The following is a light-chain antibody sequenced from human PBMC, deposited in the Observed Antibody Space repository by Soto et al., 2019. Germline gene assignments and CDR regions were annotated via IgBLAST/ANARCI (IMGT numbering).Light chain of an antibody. V-gene: IGKV4-1*01. J-gene: IGKJ1*01. CDR3: QQYSSPPLT. CDR1: QSLFSNFNNKNL. Sequence: DIVMTQSPDSLSVSLGERATINCKSSQSLFSNFNNKNLLAWFQQKPGHPPRLLIYWASTRESGVPDRFSGSGSATDFTLTISSLQAEDVAIYYCQQYSSPPLTFGQGTKVEI. CDR2: WAS.